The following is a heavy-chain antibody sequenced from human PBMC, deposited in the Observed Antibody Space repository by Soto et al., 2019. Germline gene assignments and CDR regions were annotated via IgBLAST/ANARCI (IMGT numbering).Heavy chain of an antibody. D-gene: IGHD5-18*01. V-gene: IGHV3-23*01. CDR1: GFNFGSYA. CDR3: VKGKESGYRGAFDS. CDR2: VSGSGSSP. Sequence: EEQLLESGGGLVQPGGSLRLSCAATGFNFGSYAMGWVRQAPGKGLEWVPGVSGSGSSPYYADSVKGRLTISKDKSKNTLYLDLNNLRSEDTAVYFCVKGKESGYRGAFDSWGQGTMVTVSS. J-gene: IGHJ4*02.